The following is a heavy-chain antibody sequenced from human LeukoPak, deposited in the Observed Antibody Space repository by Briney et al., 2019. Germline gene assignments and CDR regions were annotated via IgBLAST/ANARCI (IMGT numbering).Heavy chain of an antibody. Sequence: SETLSPTCTVSDDSIKNYFWTWIRQSPGKGLEWIGYVFYSGSTSYNPSLRSRLTMSVDTSKSQFSLNLKSVTAADTAVYYCARGTRRYYDGSGYYYGEFDYWGQGILVTVSS. J-gene: IGHJ4*02. D-gene: IGHD3-22*01. V-gene: IGHV4-59*01. CDR1: DDSIKNYF. CDR3: ARGTRRYYDGSGYYYGEFDY. CDR2: VFYSGST.